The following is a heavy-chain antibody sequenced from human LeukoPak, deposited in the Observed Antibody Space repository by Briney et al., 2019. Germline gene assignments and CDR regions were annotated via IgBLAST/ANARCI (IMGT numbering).Heavy chain of an antibody. CDR3: ARGPLTEYSGIPGGSRDAFDI. J-gene: IGHJ3*02. CDR2: IVVGSGNT. CDR1: GFTFTSSA. Sequence: SVKVSCKASGFTFTSSAVQWVRQARGQRLEWIGWIVVGSGNTNYAQKFQERVTITRDMSTSTAYMKLSSLRSEDTAVYYCARGPLTEYSGIPGGSRDAFDIWGQGTMVTVSS. D-gene: IGHD6-6*01. V-gene: IGHV1-58*01.